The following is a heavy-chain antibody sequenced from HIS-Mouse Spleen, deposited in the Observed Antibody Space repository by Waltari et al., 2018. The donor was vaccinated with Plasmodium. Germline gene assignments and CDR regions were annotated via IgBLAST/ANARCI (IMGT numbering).Heavy chain of an antibody. CDR1: GFTFSSYG. D-gene: IGHD3-16*01. CDR2: ISYDGSNK. Sequence: QVQLVESGGGVVQPGRSLRLPCAASGFTFSSYGMHWVRQAPGKGLEWVAVISYDGSNKYYADSVKGRFTISRDNSKNTLYLQMNSLRAEDTAVYYCAKAQGVINFDYWGQGTLVTVSS. J-gene: IGHJ4*02. CDR3: AKAQGVINFDY. V-gene: IGHV3-30*18.